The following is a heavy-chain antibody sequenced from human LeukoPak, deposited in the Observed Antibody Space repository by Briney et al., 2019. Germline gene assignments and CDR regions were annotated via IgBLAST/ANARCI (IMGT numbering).Heavy chain of an antibody. Sequence: SETLSLTCTVSGGSISSYYWSWIRQPPGKGLEWIGYIYYSGSTNYNPSLRSRVTISVGTSKNQFSLKLSSVTAADTAVYYCARGQRIAVAGGDFDYWGQGTLVTVSS. V-gene: IGHV4-59*01. CDR3: ARGQRIAVAGGDFDY. CDR1: GGSISSYY. D-gene: IGHD6-19*01. CDR2: IYYSGST. J-gene: IGHJ4*02.